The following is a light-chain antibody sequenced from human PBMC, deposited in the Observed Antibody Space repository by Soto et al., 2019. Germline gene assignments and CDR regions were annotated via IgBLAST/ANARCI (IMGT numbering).Light chain of an antibody. CDR2: GAS. CDR3: QQYNNWPPLT. J-gene: IGKJ4*01. Sequence: EIVMTQSPATLSVSPGERATLSCRASQSVSSNLAWYQQKPGQAPRLLIYGASIRATGIPARFSGSGSGTEFTLTISRLQSEDLTVYYCQQYNNWPPLTFGGGTKVEIK. CDR1: QSVSSN. V-gene: IGKV3D-15*01.